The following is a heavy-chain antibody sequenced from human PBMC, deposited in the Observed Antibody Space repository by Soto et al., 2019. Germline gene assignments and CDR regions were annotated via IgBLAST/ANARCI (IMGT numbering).Heavy chain of an antibody. CDR3: VRNSPIGSTFSGHDGIDY. J-gene: IGHJ4*02. V-gene: IGHV1-2*04. D-gene: IGHD5-12*01. Sequence: ASVKVSCKASGYTFTGYYMHWVRQAPGQGLEWMGWINPNSGGTNYAQKFQGWVTMTRDTSISTAYMELNSLRSEDTAIYYCVRNSPIGSTFSGHDGIDYWGQGTLVTVSS. CDR1: GYTFTGYY. CDR2: INPNSGGT.